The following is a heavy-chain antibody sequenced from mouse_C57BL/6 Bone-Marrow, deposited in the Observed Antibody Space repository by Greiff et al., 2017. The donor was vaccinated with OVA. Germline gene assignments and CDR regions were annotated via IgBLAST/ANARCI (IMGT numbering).Heavy chain of an antibody. CDR2: IYPGDGDT. Sequence: VQLQQSGAELVKPGASVKISCKTSGYAFSSYWMHWVKQRPGKGLEWIGPIYPGDGDTNYNGKFKGKATLTADKSTSTAYMQLSSLTHEDAAVYFWARALIYLAWDVDYWGQGTTLTVAS. CDR3: ARALIYLAWDVDY. CDR1: GYAFSSYW. J-gene: IGHJ2*01. V-gene: IGHV1-80*01. D-gene: IGHD4-1*01.